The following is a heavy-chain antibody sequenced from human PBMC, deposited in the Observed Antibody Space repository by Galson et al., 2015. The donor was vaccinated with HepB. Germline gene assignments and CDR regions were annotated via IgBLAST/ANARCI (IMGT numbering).Heavy chain of an antibody. V-gene: IGHV4-59*11. CDR3: ARGGGPYYYYGMDV. Sequence: ETLSLTCTVSGGSISTHYWSWIRQTPGKGLEWIGYVYYSGTTNYNPSLESRVAISVDTTKNQFSLRLSSVTATDTAVYYCARGGGPYYYYGMDVWGQGTTVTVSS. CDR2: VYYSGTT. J-gene: IGHJ6*02. CDR1: GGSISTHY. D-gene: IGHD2-15*01.